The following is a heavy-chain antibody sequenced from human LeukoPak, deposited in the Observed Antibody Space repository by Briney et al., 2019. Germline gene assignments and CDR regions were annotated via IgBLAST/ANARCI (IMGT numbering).Heavy chain of an antibody. CDR2: IHSGGNT. J-gene: IGHJ4*02. CDR1: GFTVSSNY. V-gene: IGHV3-53*01. CDR3: ARERRYCSGDNCYSGHDY. Sequence: GGSLRLSCAASGFTVSSNYMSWVRQAPGKGLEWVSLIHSGGNTDYADSLKDRVTISRDNSKNMVNLQINSLRPEDTAVYYCARERRYCSGDNCYSGHDYWGQGTLVIVSS. D-gene: IGHD2-15*01.